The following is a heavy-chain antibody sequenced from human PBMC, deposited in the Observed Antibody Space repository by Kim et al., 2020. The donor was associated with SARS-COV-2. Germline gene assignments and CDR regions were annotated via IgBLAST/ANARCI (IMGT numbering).Heavy chain of an antibody. Sequence: GGSLRLSCAASGFIFSNTWMSWVRQAPGKGLEWVGRIKNKIDGGTRDYAAPVKGRFTISRDDSKNTLYLQMNSLKTEDTAVYYCTTDSSSFALDIWGQGTMVTVSS. D-gene: IGHD6-6*01. J-gene: IGHJ3*02. CDR2: IKNKIDGGTR. V-gene: IGHV3-15*01. CDR3: TTDSSSFALDI. CDR1: GFIFSNTW.